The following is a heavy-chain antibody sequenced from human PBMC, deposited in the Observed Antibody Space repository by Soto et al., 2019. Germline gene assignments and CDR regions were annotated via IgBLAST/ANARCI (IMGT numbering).Heavy chain of an antibody. CDR3: ATSLVTSRARVDY. CDR1: AGAFIGGGYY. J-gene: IGHJ4*02. Sequence: PSETPSLPCTVSAGAFIGGGYYWSWIRQHPGKGLEWLRYISYTGSTQYTPSLKSRVSISTDTSDNQFSLRLNSVTAADTAVYYCATSLVTSRARVDYWGQGTPVTVSS. V-gene: IGHV4-31*03. CDR2: ISYTGST. D-gene: IGHD1-26*01.